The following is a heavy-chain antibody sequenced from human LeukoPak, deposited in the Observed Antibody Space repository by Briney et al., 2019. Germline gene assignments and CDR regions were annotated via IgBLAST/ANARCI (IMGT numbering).Heavy chain of an antibody. CDR2: IYTSGST. V-gene: IGHV4-61*02. CDR3: ARKPSITYGGYYYGSGSYHGWFDP. Sequence: SQTLSLTCTVSGGSISSGSYYWSWIRQPAGKGLEWIGRIYTSGSTNYNPSLKSRVTISVDTSKNQFSLKLSSVTAADTAVYYCARKPSITYGGYYYGSGSYHGWFDPWGQGTLVTVSS. CDR1: GGSISSGSYY. J-gene: IGHJ5*02. D-gene: IGHD3-10*01.